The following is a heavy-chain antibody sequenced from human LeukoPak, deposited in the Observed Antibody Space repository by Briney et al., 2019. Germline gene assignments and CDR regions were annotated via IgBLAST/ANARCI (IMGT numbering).Heavy chain of an antibody. CDR2: NKSKANNYAT. V-gene: IGHV3-73*01. CDR3: TSGQGGVRGTYRDY. J-gene: IGHJ4*02. Sequence: GGSLRLSCAASGFTFSDSAMHWVRQASGEGLEWIGRNKSKANNYATTYAASVKGRFTISRDDSKNTAYLQMNSLKTEDTAVYYCTSGQGGVRGTYRDYWGQGTLVTVSS. CDR1: GFTFSDSA. D-gene: IGHD3-10*01.